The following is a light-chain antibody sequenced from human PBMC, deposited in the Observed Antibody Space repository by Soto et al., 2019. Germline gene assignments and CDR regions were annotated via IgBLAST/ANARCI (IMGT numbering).Light chain of an antibody. J-gene: IGKJ1*01. CDR1: QSVSTN. V-gene: IGKV3-15*01. CDR3: QQYDNWPRT. CDR2: GAS. Sequence: EIVMTQSPAILSVSPGERATLSCRASQSVSTNLAWFQQKPGQTPRLLFNGASTRATGIPARFTGSGSGTEFILTISSLQSEDFAVYYCQQYDNWPRTFGQGTKVDIK.